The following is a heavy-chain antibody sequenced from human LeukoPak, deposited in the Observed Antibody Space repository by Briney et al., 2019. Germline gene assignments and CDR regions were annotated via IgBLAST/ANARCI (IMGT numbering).Heavy chain of an antibody. V-gene: IGHV4-38-2*02. D-gene: IGHD2-2*02. CDR1: NFSISTGYY. CDR3: ARQGYCSSTSCYTGSWFDP. J-gene: IGHJ5*02. Sequence: SETLSLTCTVSNFSISTGYYWGWIRQSPERGLEWIASIYHSGSAYYNPSLKSRVTISVDTSKNQFSLKLSSVTAADTAVYYCARQGYCSSTSCYTGSWFDPWGQGTLVTVSS. CDR2: IYHSGSA.